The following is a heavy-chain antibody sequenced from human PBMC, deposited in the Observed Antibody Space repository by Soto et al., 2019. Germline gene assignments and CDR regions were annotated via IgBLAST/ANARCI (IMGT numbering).Heavy chain of an antibody. CDR1: GGTFSSYA. CDR2: IIPIFGTA. D-gene: IGHD1-26*01. Sequence: QVQLVQSGAEVKKPGSSVKVSCKASGGTFSSYAISWVRQAPGQGLEWMGGIIPIFGTANYAQKFQGRVTITADESTGTAYMELSSLRFEETAVYYFARYGNTEKGEAFDIWGQGTMVTVSS. CDR3: ARYGNTEKGEAFDI. V-gene: IGHV1-69*01. J-gene: IGHJ3*02.